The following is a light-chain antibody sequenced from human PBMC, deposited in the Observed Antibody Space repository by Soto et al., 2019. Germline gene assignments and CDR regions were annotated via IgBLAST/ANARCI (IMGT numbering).Light chain of an antibody. V-gene: IGLV1-47*01. Sequence: QSVLTQPPSASGTPGQRVTISCSGSSSNIGGNYVYWYQQLPGTAPKLLIYRNNQRPSGVPDRISGSKSGTSASLAISGLRSEDEADYYCAAWDDSLSGWVFGGGTKVTVL. CDR2: RNN. J-gene: IGLJ3*02. CDR1: SSNIGGNY. CDR3: AAWDDSLSGWV.